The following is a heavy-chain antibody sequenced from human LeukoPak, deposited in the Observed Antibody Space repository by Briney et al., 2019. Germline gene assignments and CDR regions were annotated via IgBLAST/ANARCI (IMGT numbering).Heavy chain of an antibody. CDR2: IYYSGST. V-gene: IGHV4-39*01. D-gene: IGHD1-26*01. CDR1: GGSISSSSYY. Sequence: SETLSLTCTVSGGSISSSSYYWGWIRQPPGEGLEWIGSIYYSGSTYYNPSLKSRVTISVDTSKNQFSLKLSSVTAADTAVYYCARQTSGSYPASGAFDIWGQGTMVTVSS. J-gene: IGHJ3*02. CDR3: ARQTSGSYPASGAFDI.